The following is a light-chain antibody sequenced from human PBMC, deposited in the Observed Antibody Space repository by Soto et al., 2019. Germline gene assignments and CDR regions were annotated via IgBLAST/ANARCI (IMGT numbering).Light chain of an antibody. CDR3: CSYADNYSYV. CDR1: SSDVGAYNY. Sequence: QSALTQPRSVSGSPGQSVTNSCTGTSSDVGAYNYVSWYQQHPGKAPKLMTYDVSKLPSGVPDRFSGSKSGNTASLTISGLQAEDEADYYCCSYADNYSYVFGTGTKLTVL. CDR2: DVS. V-gene: IGLV2-11*01. J-gene: IGLJ1*01.